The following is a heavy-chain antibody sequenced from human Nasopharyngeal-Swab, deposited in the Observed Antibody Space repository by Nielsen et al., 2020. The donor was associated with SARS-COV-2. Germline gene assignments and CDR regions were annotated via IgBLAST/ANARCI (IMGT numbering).Heavy chain of an antibody. CDR3: ARQGTFMDV. Sequence: VRQMPGKGLEWMGRIDPIDSHTNYRPSFEGHVTMSVDKYSSTAYLQWSSLKASDTAIYYCARQGTFMDVWGTGTTVTSP. CDR2: IDPIDSHT. D-gene: IGHD2/OR15-2a*01. J-gene: IGHJ6*03. V-gene: IGHV5-10-1*01.